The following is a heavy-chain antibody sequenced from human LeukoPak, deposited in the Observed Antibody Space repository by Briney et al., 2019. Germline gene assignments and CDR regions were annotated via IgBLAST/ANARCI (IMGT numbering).Heavy chain of an antibody. CDR2: FYSGGST. V-gene: IGHV3-53*01. D-gene: IGHD3-10*01. CDR3: ASGSGSYRTPYYYMDV. CDR1: GLPVRSTS. J-gene: IGHJ6*03. Sequence: GGSLRPSFAAPGLPVRSTSMSWVPKAPGKGLGWVSVFYSGGSTYYADSVKGRFTISRDNSKNTLYLQMNSLRAEDTAVYYCASGSGSYRTPYYYMDVWGTGTTVTVSS.